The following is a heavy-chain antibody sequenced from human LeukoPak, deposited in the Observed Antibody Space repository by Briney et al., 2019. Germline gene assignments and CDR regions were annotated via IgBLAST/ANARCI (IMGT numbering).Heavy chain of an antibody. V-gene: IGHV1-69*04. CDR2: IIPILGIA. J-gene: IGHJ6*03. Sequence: GASVKVSCKASGGTFSSYTISWVRQAPGQGLEWMGRIIPILGIANYAQKFQGRVTITADKSTSTAYTELSSLRSEDTAVYYCARDFTVTTPLYYYYMDVWGKGTTVTVPS. D-gene: IGHD4-11*01. CDR3: ARDFTVTTPLYYYYMDV. CDR1: GGTFSSYT.